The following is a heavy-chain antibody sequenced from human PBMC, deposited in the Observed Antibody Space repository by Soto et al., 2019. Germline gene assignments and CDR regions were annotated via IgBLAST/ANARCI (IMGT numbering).Heavy chain of an antibody. D-gene: IGHD5-12*01. V-gene: IGHV1-69*02. CDR2: IIPILGIA. CDR1: GGTFSSYT. Sequence: ASVKVSCKASGGTFSSYTISWVRQAPGQGLEWMGRIIPILGIANYAQKFQGRVTITADKSTSTAYMELSSLRSEDTAVYYCARGDWGYDGFYYYYYMDVWGKGTTVTVSS. J-gene: IGHJ6*03. CDR3: ARGDWGYDGFYYYYYMDV.